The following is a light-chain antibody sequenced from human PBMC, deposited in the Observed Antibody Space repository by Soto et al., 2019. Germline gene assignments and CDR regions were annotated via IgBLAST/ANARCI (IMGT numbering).Light chain of an antibody. CDR3: KSYAGSNTYV. CDR2: EVV. V-gene: IGLV2-8*01. J-gene: IGLJ1*01. CDR1: KNDIGVYDF. Sequence: QSALTQPPSASGSPGQSVTISCSGTKNDIGVYDFVSWYPDHPGKAPRLIIYEVVQRPSGVSDRFSGSKSGNTASLTVSGLQAADEADYFCKSYAGSNTYVFGSGTKLTVL.